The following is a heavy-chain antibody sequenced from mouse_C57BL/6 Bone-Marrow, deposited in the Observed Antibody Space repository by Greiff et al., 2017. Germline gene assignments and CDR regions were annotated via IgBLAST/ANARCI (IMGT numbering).Heavy chain of an antibody. CDR3: ARRLFWFAY. J-gene: IGHJ3*01. CDR1: GYTFTTYA. V-gene: IGHV1-81*01. D-gene: IGHD3-2*02. CDR2: FYPGSGNT. Sequence: QVQLQQSGAELARPGASVKLSCKASGYTFTTYAISWVKQRTGQGLEWIGEFYPGSGNTNYNEKFKGKATLTADKSSSTAYMELRSVTSEDSAVXFCARRLFWFAYWGQGTLVTVSA.